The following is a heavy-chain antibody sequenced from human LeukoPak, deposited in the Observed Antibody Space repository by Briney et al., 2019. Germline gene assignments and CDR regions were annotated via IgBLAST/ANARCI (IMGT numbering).Heavy chain of an antibody. D-gene: IGHD6-19*01. CDR2: IRSYSSYI. CDR3: ARDIAVAGKDGDY. CDR1: GFTFDTYN. Sequence: PGGSLRLSCAASGFTFDTYNFNWVRQAPGKGLEWVATIRSYSSYIHYGDSVKGRFTISRDDAEKSVHLQMNNLRVEDTAVYYCARDIAVAGKDGDYWGQGTLVTVSS. V-gene: IGHV3-21*01. J-gene: IGHJ4*02.